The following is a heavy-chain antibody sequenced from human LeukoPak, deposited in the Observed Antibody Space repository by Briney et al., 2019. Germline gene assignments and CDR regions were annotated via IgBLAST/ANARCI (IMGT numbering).Heavy chain of an antibody. CDR3: ARHVWVVAAQDFDY. CDR2: IYYSGST. D-gene: IGHD2-15*01. J-gene: IGHJ4*02. V-gene: IGHV4-39*01. CDR1: GGSISSSSYY. Sequence: KPSETLSLTCTVSGGSISSSSYYWGWIRQPPGKGLEWIGSIYYSGSTYYNPSLKSRVTISVDTSKNQFSLKLSSVTAADTAVYYCARHVWVVAAQDFDYWGQGTPVTVSS.